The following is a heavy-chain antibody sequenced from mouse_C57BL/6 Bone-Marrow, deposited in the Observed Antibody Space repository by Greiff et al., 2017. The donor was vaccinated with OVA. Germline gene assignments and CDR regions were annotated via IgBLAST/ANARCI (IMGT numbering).Heavy chain of an antibody. CDR2: IDPSDSET. V-gene: IGHV1-52*01. Sequence: QVQLQQPGAELVRPGSSVKLSCKASGYTFTSYWMHWVKQRPIQGLEWIGNIDPSDSETHYNQKFKDKATLTVDTSSSTAYMQLSSLTSEDCAVYYCARGGYYGRVGWLAYWGQGTLVTVSA. CDR3: ARGGYYGRVGWLAY. D-gene: IGHD1-1*01. J-gene: IGHJ3*01. CDR1: GYTFTSYW.